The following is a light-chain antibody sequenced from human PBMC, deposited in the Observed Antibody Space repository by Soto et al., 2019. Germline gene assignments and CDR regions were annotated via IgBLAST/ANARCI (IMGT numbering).Light chain of an antibody. Sequence: EIVLTQSPGTLSLSPGERATLSCRASQSVGSIYLAWYQQKPGQAPRLLIYGASNRATGIPDRFSGGGSGTDFTLTISRLEPEDFAVYYCHQYDNSPLTFGGGTKVDIK. V-gene: IGKV3-20*01. CDR3: HQYDNSPLT. CDR1: QSVGSIY. J-gene: IGKJ4*01. CDR2: GAS.